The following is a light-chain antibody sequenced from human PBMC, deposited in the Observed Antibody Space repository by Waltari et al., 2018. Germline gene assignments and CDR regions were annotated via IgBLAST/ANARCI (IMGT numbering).Light chain of an antibody. Sequence: QSVLTQPPSASGTPGQRVTISCSGSSSNIGRNYVYWYQQLPGTAPNRRSCGKKTGPSGGPDGLSGSKSGTSASLASSGLRAEEEAEEYCAAWDDSLSGPVFGGGTKLTVL. CDR1: SSNIGRNY. CDR3: AAWDDSLSGPV. CDR2: GKK. J-gene: IGLJ2*01. V-gene: IGLV1-47*01.